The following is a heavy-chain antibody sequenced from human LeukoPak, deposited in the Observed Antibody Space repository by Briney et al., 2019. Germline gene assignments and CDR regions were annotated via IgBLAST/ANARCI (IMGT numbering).Heavy chain of an antibody. CDR3: ARPSNSGYDF. CDR1: GYSFSNYW. V-gene: IGHV5-51*01. D-gene: IGHD5-12*01. Sequence: GESLKVSCKASGYSFSNYWIGWVRKLPGKGLEWMGIIYPSDSDTRYSPSFQGQVTISADMSISTAYLQWSSLKASDTAMYYCARPSNSGYDFWGQGALVTVSS. J-gene: IGHJ4*02. CDR2: IYPSDSDT.